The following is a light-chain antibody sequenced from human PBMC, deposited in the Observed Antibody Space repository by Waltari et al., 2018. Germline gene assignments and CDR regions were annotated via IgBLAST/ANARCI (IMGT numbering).Light chain of an antibody. CDR3: QHYVRLPVT. V-gene: IGKV3-20*01. CDR2: DAS. J-gene: IGKJ1*01. CDR1: QSVGRS. Sequence: EIVLTQSPGTLSLSPVERATLSCRASQSVGRSLAWYQQKPGQAPRLLIYDASTRATGIPDRFSGSGSGTDFSLSISRLAPDDLAVYYCQHYVRLPVTFGQGTKVEFK.